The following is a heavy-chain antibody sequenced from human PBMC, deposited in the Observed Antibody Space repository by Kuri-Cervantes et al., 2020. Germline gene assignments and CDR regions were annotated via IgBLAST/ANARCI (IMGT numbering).Heavy chain of an antibody. V-gene: IGHV1-8*02. D-gene: IGHD6-19*01. CDR3: AREWLVPFDY. CDR1: GYTFTNYD. J-gene: IGHJ4*02. Sequence: ASVKVSCKASGYTFTNYDISWVRQATGQGLEWMGWMNPNNGNTGYAQKFQGRVTMTRDTSISTAYMELSSLKSEDTAVYYCAREWLVPFDYWGQGTLVTVSS. CDR2: MNPNNGNT.